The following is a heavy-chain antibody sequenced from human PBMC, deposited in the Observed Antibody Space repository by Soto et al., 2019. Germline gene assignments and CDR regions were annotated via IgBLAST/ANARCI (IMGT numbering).Heavy chain of an antibody. CDR3: ARDKITGLFDY. CDR2: IWYEGTTE. V-gene: IGHV3-33*01. D-gene: IGHD2-8*02. J-gene: IGHJ4*02. Sequence: GGSLRLSCVASGFTFSSYGMHWVRQAPGKGLEWVAIIWYEGTTEYYADSVKGRFTISRDDSKNTLFLQMNSLRAEDTAVYYCARDKITGLFDYWGQGTLVTVSS. CDR1: GFTFSSYG.